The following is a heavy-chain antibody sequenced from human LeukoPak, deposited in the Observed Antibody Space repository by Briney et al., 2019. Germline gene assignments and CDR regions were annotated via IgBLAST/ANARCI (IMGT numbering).Heavy chain of an antibody. CDR3: ARGAPRNLRYFDWLYHFDY. D-gene: IGHD3-9*01. V-gene: IGHV4-34*01. CDR1: GGPFSGYY. Sequence: SETLSLTCAVYGGPFSGYYWSWIRQPPGKGLEWIGEINHSGSTNYNPSLKSRVTISVDTSKNQFSLKLSSVTAADTAVYYCARGAPRNLRYFDWLYHFDYWGQGTLVTVSS. CDR2: INHSGST. J-gene: IGHJ4*02.